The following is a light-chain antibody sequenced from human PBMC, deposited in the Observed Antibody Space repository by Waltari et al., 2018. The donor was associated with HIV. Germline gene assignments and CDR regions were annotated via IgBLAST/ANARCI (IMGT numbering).Light chain of an antibody. CDR1: SSDGGGYNY. CDR3: CSYADTYFVL. V-gene: IGLV2-11*01. Sequence: QSALTQPRSVSGSPGQSVTISCTGTSSDGGGYNYVSWYQHHPNKGPKLLIYDVNKRPSGVPDRFSGSKSGNTASLTISGLQAEDEADYYCCSYADTYFVLFGGRTKLTVL. CDR2: DVN. J-gene: IGLJ2*01.